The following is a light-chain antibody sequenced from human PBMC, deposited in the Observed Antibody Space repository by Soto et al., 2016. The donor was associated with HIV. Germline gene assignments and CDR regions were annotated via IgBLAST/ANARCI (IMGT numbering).Light chain of an antibody. CDR3: QQYNSYPWT. CDR1: QGIRSY. Sequence: DIQLTQSPSFLSASVGDRVTITCRASQGIRSYLAWYQQKPGKAPKLLIYKASTSQSGVPSTFSGSGSGTEFTLIISSLQPDDFATYYCQQYNSYPWTFGQGTKVEIK. J-gene: IGKJ1*01. V-gene: IGKV1-9*01. CDR2: KAS.